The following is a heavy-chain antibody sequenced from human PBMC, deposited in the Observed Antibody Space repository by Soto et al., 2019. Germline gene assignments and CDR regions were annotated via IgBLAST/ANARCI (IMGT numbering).Heavy chain of an antibody. CDR2: MNPNSGNT. Sequence: GASVKVSCKASGYTFTSYDINWVRQATGQGLEWMGWMNPNSGNTGYAQKFQGRVTMTRNTSISTAYMELSSLRSEGTAVYYCARGRRELELRLHYYYYYMDVWGKGTTVTVSS. D-gene: IGHD1-7*01. V-gene: IGHV1-8*01. J-gene: IGHJ6*03. CDR1: GYTFTSYD. CDR3: ARGRRELELRLHYYYYYMDV.